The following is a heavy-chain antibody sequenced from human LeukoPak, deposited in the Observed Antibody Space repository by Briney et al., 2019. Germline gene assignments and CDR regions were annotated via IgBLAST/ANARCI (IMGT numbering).Heavy chain of an antibody. V-gene: IGHV4-34*01. Sequence: PSETLSLTCAAYGGSFSGYYWSWIRQPPGKGLEWIGEINHSGSTNYNPSLKSRVTISVDTSKNQFSLKLSSVTAADTAVYYCARGEWLRSWFGYWGQGTLVTVSS. CDR3: ARGEWLRSWFGY. CDR1: GGSFSGYY. J-gene: IGHJ4*02. D-gene: IGHD5-12*01. CDR2: INHSGST.